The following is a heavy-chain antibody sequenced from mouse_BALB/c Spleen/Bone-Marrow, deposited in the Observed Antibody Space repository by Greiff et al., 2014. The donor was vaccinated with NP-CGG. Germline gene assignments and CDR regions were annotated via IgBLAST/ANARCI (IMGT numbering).Heavy chain of an antibody. J-gene: IGHJ2*01. Sequence: EVQLVESGTVLARPGAAVKMSCKASGYTFSNYWMHWVKQRPGQGLEWIGTIYPGNSDTTYNQKFKGKAKLTAVTSTSTAYMKLSSLTNKDSAVYYCTTLARSDFDYWGQGTTLTVSS. V-gene: IGHV1-5*01. CDR2: IYPGNSDT. CDR1: GYTFSNYW. CDR3: TTLARSDFDY.